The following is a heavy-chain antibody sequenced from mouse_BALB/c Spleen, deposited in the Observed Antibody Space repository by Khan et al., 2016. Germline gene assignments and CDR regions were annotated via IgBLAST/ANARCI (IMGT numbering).Heavy chain of an antibody. CDR3: EREGLRRGLAY. V-gene: IGHV5-4*02. D-gene: IGHD2-4*01. CDR1: GFTFSDYY. CDR2: ISDGGSYT. Sequence: EVELVESGGGLVKPGGSLKPSCAATGFTFSDYYMYWVRQTPEKRLEWVATISDGGSYTYSPDSVMGRFTISSDNAKNNLYLQMSSLKCDDTAMYYGEREGLRRGLAYWGQGTLVTVSA. J-gene: IGHJ3*01.